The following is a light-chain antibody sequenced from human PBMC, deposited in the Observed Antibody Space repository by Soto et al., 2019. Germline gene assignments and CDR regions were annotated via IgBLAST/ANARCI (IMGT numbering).Light chain of an antibody. CDR3: QQYSNWPSWT. CDR1: QSVSSF. V-gene: IGKV3-15*01. Sequence: EKVMTQSPATLSMSPGERATLSCRASQSVSSFFAWYQQKPGQAPRLLIYGASTMATGIPARFSGSGSGTEFTLTSSSRQSEDFAVYYCQQYSNWPSWTFGQGTKVEVK. CDR2: GAS. J-gene: IGKJ1*01.